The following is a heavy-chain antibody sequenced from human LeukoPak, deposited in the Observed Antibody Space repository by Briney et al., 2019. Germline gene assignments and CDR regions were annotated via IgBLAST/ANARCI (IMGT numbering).Heavy chain of an antibody. Sequence: SETLSLTCAVSGYSISSGYYWGWIRQPPGKGLEWIGSIYSSGNTNYNPSLKSRVTMSVDTSNHQFSLNLRSVTTADTAVYYCARSFDTNAFDIWGHGTMVTVSS. V-gene: IGHV4-38-2*01. CDR2: IYSSGNT. D-gene: IGHD2/OR15-2a*01. J-gene: IGHJ3*02. CDR3: ARSFDTNAFDI. CDR1: GYSISSGYY.